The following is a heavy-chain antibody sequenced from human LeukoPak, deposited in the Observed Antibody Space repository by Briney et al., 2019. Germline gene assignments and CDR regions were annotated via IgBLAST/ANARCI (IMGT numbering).Heavy chain of an antibody. Sequence: GGSLGLSCAASGFTFNSYWMSWVRQAPGKGLEWVSNIKQDGSEKYYVDSVKGRFTISRDNAKNSLYLQMNSLRAEDTAVYFCARDWGDGYNYFDYWGQGTLVTVSS. CDR2: IKQDGSEK. D-gene: IGHD5-24*01. J-gene: IGHJ4*02. CDR1: GFTFNSYW. CDR3: ARDWGDGYNYFDY. V-gene: IGHV3-7*03.